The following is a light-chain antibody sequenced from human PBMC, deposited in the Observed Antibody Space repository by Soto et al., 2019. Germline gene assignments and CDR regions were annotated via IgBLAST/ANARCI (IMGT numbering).Light chain of an antibody. CDR1: QSVSSSY. CDR3: LQYGSSPYT. Sequence: EIVLTQSPGTLSLSPGERATLSCRASQSVSSSYLTWYQQKPGQAPRPLIYGASSRATGIPDRLSGSGSGTDFTLTISRLEPEDFAVYYCLQYGSSPYTFGQGTKLEIK. V-gene: IGKV3-20*01. CDR2: GAS. J-gene: IGKJ2*01.